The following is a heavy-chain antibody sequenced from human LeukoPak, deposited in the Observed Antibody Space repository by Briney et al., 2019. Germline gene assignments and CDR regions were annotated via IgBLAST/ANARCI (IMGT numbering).Heavy chain of an antibody. CDR1: GFTFSSYA. V-gene: IGHV3-30-3*01. Sequence: PGGSLRLSCAASGFTFSSYAMHWVRQAPGKGLEWVAVISYDGSNKYYADSVKGRFTISRDNSKNTLYLQMNSLRAEDTAVYYCARERGYVWGSYRYFDYWGQGTLVTVSS. CDR2: ISYDGSNK. D-gene: IGHD3-16*02. J-gene: IGHJ4*02. CDR3: ARERGYVWGSYRYFDY.